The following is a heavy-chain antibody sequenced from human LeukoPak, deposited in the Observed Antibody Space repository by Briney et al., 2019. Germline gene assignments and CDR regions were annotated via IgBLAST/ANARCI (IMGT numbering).Heavy chain of an antibody. V-gene: IGHV4-31*03. CDR1: GGSISSGGYY. CDR2: IYYSGST. Sequence: SETLSLTCTVSGGSISSGGYYWSWIRQPPGKGLEWIGYIYYSGSTYYNPSLKSRVTISVDTSKNQFSLKLSSVTAADTAVYYCARVDYGGKGEGMDVWGQGTTVTVSS. D-gene: IGHD4-23*01. CDR3: ARVDYGGKGEGMDV. J-gene: IGHJ6*02.